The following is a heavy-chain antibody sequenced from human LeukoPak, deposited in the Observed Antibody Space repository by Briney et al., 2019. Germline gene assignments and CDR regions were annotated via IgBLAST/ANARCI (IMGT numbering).Heavy chain of an antibody. V-gene: IGHV1-8*01. CDR1: GYTFTSYD. J-gene: IGHJ6*02. D-gene: IGHD3-9*01. CDR2: INPNSGNT. Sequence: ASVKVSCKASGYTFTSYDINWVRQATGQGLEWMGWINPNSGNTGYAQKFQGRVTMTRNTSISTAYMELSSLRSEDTAVYYCARGDYDILTGYYKGYYYYGMDVWGQGTTVTVSS. CDR3: ARGDYDILTGYYKGYYYYGMDV.